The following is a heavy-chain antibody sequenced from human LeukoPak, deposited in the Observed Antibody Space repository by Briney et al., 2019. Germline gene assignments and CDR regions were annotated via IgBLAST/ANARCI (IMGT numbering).Heavy chain of an antibody. CDR2: IYSGDYT. D-gene: IGHD1-26*01. Sequence: GGSLRLSCADSGFTFSSFAMSWVRQAPGKGLEWVSVIYSGDYTYYADSVKGRFTIYRDDSKNTLYLQMNSLRAEDTAVYYCARDLGSWSYVNYYTDVWGKGTTVTVSS. J-gene: IGHJ6*03. CDR1: GFTFSSFA. V-gene: IGHV3-66*02. CDR3: ARDLGSWSYVNYYTDV.